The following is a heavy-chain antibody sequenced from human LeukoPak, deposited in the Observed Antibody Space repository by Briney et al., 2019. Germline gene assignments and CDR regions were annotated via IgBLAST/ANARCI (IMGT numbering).Heavy chain of an antibody. J-gene: IGHJ3*02. CDR2: VDQDGSEK. V-gene: IGHV3-7*03. Sequence: PGGSLRLSCAASGFIFNSYWMNWLRQAPGKGLEWVANVDQDGSEKYYVGSVKGRFTISRDNAKNSLCLQMNSLRVEDTAVYYCARGWASSRRKAFDIWGQGTMVTVSS. CDR1: GFIFNSYW. CDR3: ARGWASSRRKAFDI. D-gene: IGHD3-16*01.